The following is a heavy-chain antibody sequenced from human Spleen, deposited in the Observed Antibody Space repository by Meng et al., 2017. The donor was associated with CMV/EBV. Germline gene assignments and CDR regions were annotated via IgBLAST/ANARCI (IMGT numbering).Heavy chain of an antibody. CDR3: ATQVDSSSLDFGL. CDR2: IHPSDSDT. CDR1: RFPFSTYL. J-gene: IGHJ2*01. D-gene: IGHD2-2*01. Sequence: KCSRFPFSTYLVARLRQKPGKGPEWMGIIHPSDSDTRYSPSFPGQVTFSVDNSISTAYLRWRSLKVSDTAMYYCATQVDSSSLDFGLWGRGSLVTVSS. V-gene: IGHV5-51*01.